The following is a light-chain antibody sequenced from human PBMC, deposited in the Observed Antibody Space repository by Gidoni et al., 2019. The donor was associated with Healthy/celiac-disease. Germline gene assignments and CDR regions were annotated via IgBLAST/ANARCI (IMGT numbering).Light chain of an antibody. CDR1: QSVSSSY. CDR2: GAS. J-gene: IGKJ5*01. V-gene: IGKV3-20*01. Sequence: IVLTQSPGTLSLSPGERATLSCRASQSVSSSYLAWYQQKPGQAPRLLIYGASSRATGIPDRFSGSGSGTDFTLTISRLEPEDFAVYYCQQYGSSPTITFXXXTRLEIK. CDR3: QQYGSSPTIT.